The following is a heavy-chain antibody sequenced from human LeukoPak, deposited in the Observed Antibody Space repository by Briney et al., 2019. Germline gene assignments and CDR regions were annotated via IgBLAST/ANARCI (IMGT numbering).Heavy chain of an antibody. D-gene: IGHD6-13*01. Sequence: GGSLRLSCAASGFIFSSYSMNWVRQAPGKGLEWVSYISSSSSTIYYADSVKGRFTISRDNAKNSLYLRMNSLRDEDTAVYYCARDQGAVSWWDYWGQGTLVTVSS. CDR1: GFIFSSYS. CDR2: ISSSSSTI. CDR3: ARDQGAVSWWDY. V-gene: IGHV3-48*02. J-gene: IGHJ4*02.